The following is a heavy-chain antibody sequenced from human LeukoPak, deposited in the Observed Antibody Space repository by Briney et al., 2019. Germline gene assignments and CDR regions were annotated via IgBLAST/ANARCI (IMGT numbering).Heavy chain of an antibody. V-gene: IGHV3-30*03. J-gene: IGHJ4*02. CDR3: ARERRWLQLSGFEY. D-gene: IGHD5-24*01. CDR1: GFTFSSYW. CDR2: ISYDGSNK. Sequence: GGSLRLSCAASGFTFSSYWMNWARQAPGKGLEWVALISYDGSNKYYADSVKGRFTISRDNSKNTLYLQMNSLRAEDTAVYYCARERRWLQLSGFEYWGQGTLVTVSS.